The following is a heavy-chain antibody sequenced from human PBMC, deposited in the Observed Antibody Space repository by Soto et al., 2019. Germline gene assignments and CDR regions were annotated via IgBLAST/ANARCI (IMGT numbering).Heavy chain of an antibody. Sequence: EVQLVESGGDLVQPGGSLRLSCAASGFTVSSSYLGCVRQAPGKGLEWVSSLYTGVTTYYAESVRGRFTISTDNVKDTLYLQMNNLRVADTAMYYCARHVGSYWYFDPWCRGTLVTVS. J-gene: IGHJ2*01. D-gene: IGHD1-26*01. CDR1: GFTVSSSY. CDR3: ARHVGSYWYFDP. V-gene: IGHV3-66*04. CDR2: LYTGVTT.